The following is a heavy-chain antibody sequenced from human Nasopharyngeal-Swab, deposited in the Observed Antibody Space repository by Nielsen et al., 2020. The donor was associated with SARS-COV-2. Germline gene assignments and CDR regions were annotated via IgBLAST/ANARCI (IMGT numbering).Heavy chain of an antibody. CDR3: ARGPDYYGSGSYYNSVLRGYYFDY. Sequence: WIRQPPGQGLEWIGEIYHSGSTNYNPSLKSRVTISVDTSKNQFSLKPSSVTAADTAVYYCARGPDYYGSGSYYNSVLRGYYFDYWGQGTLVTVSS. CDR2: IYHSGST. V-gene: IGHV4-34*01. D-gene: IGHD3-10*01. J-gene: IGHJ4*02.